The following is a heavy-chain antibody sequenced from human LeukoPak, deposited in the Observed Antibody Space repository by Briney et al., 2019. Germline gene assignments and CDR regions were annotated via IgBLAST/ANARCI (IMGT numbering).Heavy chain of an antibody. CDR3: AKDRGGSGYSSSWYVGWRYYFDY. Sequence: GGSLRLSCAASGFTFSSFGMHWVRQAPGKGLEWVAFIRYDGSNKYYADSVKGRFTISRDNSKNTLYLQMNSLRAEDTAVYYCAKDRGGSGYSSSWYVGWRYYFDYWGQGTLVTVSS. V-gene: IGHV3-30*02. CDR2: IRYDGSNK. CDR1: GFTFSSFG. J-gene: IGHJ4*02. D-gene: IGHD6-13*01.